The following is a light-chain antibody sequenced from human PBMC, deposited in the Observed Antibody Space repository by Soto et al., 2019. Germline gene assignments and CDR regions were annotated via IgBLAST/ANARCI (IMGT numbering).Light chain of an antibody. Sequence: EIVLTQSPGILSLSPGERASLSCGASQSITSSFLAWYQQKPGQAPRLLIYDASNRATGIPARFSGSGSGTDFTLTISSLEPEDFAVYYCQQRSNWPKTFGQGTKVDIK. CDR3: QQRSNWPKT. CDR2: DAS. CDR1: QSITSSF. J-gene: IGKJ1*01. V-gene: IGKV3-11*01.